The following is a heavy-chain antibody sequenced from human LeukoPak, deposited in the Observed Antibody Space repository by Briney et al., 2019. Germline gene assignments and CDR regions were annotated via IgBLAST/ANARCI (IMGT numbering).Heavy chain of an antibody. CDR1: GYTFTSYD. V-gene: IGHV1-8*01. J-gene: IGHJ3*02. CDR3: ARVPREIASI. D-gene: IGHD3-16*02. Sequence: ASVKVSCKASGYTFTSYDINWVRQATGQGLEWMGYMNPASGNTGYAQKFQGRVTMTTDTSISTAYMELSSLRAEDTAVYYCARVPREIASIWGQGTMVTVSS. CDR2: MNPASGNT.